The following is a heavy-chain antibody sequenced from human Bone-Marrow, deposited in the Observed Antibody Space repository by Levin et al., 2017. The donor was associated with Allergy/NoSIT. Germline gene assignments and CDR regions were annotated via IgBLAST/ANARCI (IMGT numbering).Heavy chain of an antibody. CDR2: IWYDGSNK. J-gene: IGHJ6*02. D-gene: IGHD4-11*01. CDR3: ARVISPVTTGVWYYYGMDV. V-gene: IGHV3-33*01. CDR1: GFTFSSYG. Sequence: GESLKISCAASGFTFSSYGMHWVRQAPGKGLEWVAVIWYDGSNKYYADSVKGRFTISRDNSKNTLYLQMNSLRAEDTAVYYCARVISPVTTGVWYYYGMDVWGQGTTVTVSS.